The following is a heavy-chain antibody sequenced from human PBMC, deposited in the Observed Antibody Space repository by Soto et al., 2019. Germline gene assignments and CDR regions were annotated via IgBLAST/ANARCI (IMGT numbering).Heavy chain of an antibody. V-gene: IGHV3-30*18. J-gene: IGHJ4*01. CDR3: AKGRFDVVSISPFDH. Sequence: GGSLRLSCTASGFTFSSFGMHWVRQAPGKGLEWVAVISYDGSEEYYADSVKGRATVSRDNSKNTVYLQMNRLRGDDSAIYYCAKGRFDVVSISPFDHWGQGTLVTVSS. D-gene: IGHD3-3*02. CDR1: GFTFSSFG. CDR2: ISYDGSEE.